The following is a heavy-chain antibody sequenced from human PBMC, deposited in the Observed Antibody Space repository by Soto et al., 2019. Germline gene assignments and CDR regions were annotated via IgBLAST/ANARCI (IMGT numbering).Heavy chain of an antibody. CDR3: ARSYPDGYCSGGSCHRYHMDV. CDR2: INHSGST. J-gene: IGHJ6*03. D-gene: IGHD2-15*01. CDR1: GGSFSGYY. V-gene: IGHV4-34*01. Sequence: PSETLSLTCAVYGGSFSGYYWSWIRQPPGKGLEWIGEINHSGSTNYNPSLKSRVTISVDTSKNQFSLKLSSVTAADTAVYYCARSYPDGYCSGGSCHRYHMDVWGKGTPVTVSS.